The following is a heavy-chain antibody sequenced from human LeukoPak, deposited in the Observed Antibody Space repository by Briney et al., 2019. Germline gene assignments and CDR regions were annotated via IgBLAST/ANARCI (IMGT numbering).Heavy chain of an antibody. D-gene: IGHD3-3*01. CDR1: GFTFSSYW. J-gene: IGHJ4*02. Sequence: GGSLRLSCAASGFTFSSYWMSWVRQAPGKGLEWVANIKQDGSEKYYVDSVKGRFTISRDNAKNSLYLQMNSLRAEDTAVYYCAREHDFWSGYIDCWGQGTLVTVSS. CDR2: IKQDGSEK. V-gene: IGHV3-7*01. CDR3: AREHDFWSGYIDC.